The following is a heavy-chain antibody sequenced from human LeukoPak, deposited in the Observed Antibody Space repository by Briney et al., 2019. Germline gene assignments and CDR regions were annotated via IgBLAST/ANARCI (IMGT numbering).Heavy chain of an antibody. J-gene: IGHJ4*02. D-gene: IGHD1-26*01. Sequence: GGSLRLSCAASGFTFSSYPMNWVRRAPGKGLEWVSVISGSGGATFYGDSVQGRFTISRDNSRDTLYLQMNSLTAEDTAVYYCGKYLQTSVGANDYWGQGTLVTVSS. CDR1: GFTFSSYP. V-gene: IGHV3-23*01. CDR3: GKYLQTSVGANDY. CDR2: ISGSGGAT.